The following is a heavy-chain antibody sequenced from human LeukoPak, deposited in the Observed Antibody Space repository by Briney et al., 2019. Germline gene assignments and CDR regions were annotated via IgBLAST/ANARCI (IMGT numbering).Heavy chain of an antibody. CDR1: GYTFTGYY. Sequence: ASVKVSCKASGYTFTGYYMHWVRQARGQGLEWMGWINPDSGGTNYAQKFQDRVTMTRDTSISTAYMELSRLRSDDTAVYYCAKRQYCSSGSCYSPKFLYYYYGMDVWGQGTTVTVSS. V-gene: IGHV1-2*02. J-gene: IGHJ6*02. D-gene: IGHD2-15*01. CDR2: INPDSGGT. CDR3: AKRQYCSSGSCYSPKFLYYYYGMDV.